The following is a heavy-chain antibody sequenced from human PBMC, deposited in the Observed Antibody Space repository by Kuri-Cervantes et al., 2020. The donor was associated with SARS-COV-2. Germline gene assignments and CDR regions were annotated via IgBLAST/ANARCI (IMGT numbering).Heavy chain of an antibody. CDR2: IYYSGST. Sequence: SETLSLTCTASGGSISNSTYYWGWIRQPPGKGLEWIGSIYYSGSTYFNPSLKSRVTISVDTSKNQFSLKLSSVTAADTAVYYCASMYYDFWSGYPFDYWGQGTLVTVSS. D-gene: IGHD3-3*01. V-gene: IGHV4-39*01. J-gene: IGHJ4*02. CDR3: ASMYYDFWSGYPFDY. CDR1: GGSISNSTYY.